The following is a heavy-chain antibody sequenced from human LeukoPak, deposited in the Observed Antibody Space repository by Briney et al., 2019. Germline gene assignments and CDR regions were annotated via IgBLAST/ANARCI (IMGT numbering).Heavy chain of an antibody. V-gene: IGHV3-23*01. CDR1: GFTFSSYA. Sequence: PGGSLRLSCAASGFTFSSYAMSWVRQAPGKGLEWVSTISDSGRTTYYADSVKGRFTIYRDDSKNTLHLQMDSLRAEDTAVYYCARVPFATDGSNPYFDYWGQGTLVTVTS. J-gene: IGHJ4*02. D-gene: IGHD5-24*01. CDR2: ISDSGRTT. CDR3: ARVPFATDGSNPYFDY.